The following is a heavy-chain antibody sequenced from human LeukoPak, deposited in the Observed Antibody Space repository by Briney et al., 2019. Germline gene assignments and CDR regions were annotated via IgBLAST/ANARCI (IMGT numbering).Heavy chain of an antibody. D-gene: IGHD5-24*01. CDR3: TRVGYIDDGIDY. J-gene: IGHJ4*02. CDR2: IKQDGSKK. V-gene: IGHV3-7*04. CDR1: GFPFSSYW. Sequence: GGSLRLSCVASGFPFSSYWMTWVRQAPGKGLEWVANIKQDGSKKSYVDSVKGRFTISRDNAKNSLYLQMNSLRAEDTAIYYCTRVGYIDDGIDYWGQGNLVTVSS.